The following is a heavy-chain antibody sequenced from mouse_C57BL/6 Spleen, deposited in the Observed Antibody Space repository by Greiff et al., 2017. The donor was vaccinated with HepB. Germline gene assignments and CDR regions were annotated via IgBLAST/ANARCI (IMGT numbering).Heavy chain of an antibody. CDR2: INPSNGGT. J-gene: IGHJ2*01. V-gene: IGHV1-53*01. Sequence: QVQLQQPGTELVKPGASVKLSCKASGYTFTSYWMHWVKQRPGQGLEWIGNINPSNGGTNYNEKFKSKATLTVDKSYSTAYMQLSSLTSEDSAVYDCARSPYYGSSYFDYWGQGTTLTVSS. D-gene: IGHD1-1*01. CDR1: GYTFTSYW. CDR3: ARSPYYGSSYFDY.